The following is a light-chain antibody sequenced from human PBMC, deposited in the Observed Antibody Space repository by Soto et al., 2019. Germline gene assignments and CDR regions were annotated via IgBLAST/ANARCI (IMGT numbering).Light chain of an antibody. CDR2: RAS. CDR3: QQYNNWPYT. V-gene: IGKV3-15*01. Sequence: EIVMTQSPATLSVSPGERATLSCRASQPVSSNFAWYRQKPGQAPTLVIYRASTRATGIPARFSGSGSGTEFTLPIRRLQSEDFAVYYCQQYNNWPYTFGQGTKLEIK. CDR1: QPVSSN. J-gene: IGKJ2*01.